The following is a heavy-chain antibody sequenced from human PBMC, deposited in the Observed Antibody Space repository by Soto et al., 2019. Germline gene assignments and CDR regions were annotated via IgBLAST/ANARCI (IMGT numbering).Heavy chain of an antibody. V-gene: IGHV3-30-3*01. Sequence: PGGSLRLSCAASGFTFSSHAVHWVRQAPGKGLEWVAVISNDGVNKYYGGSVKGRFTISRDNPRNTLYLEATSLRPEDTAVYYCARAYNWFDPWGQGTLVTVSS. CDR2: ISNDGVNK. J-gene: IGHJ5*02. CDR3: ARAYNWFDP. CDR1: GFTFSSHA.